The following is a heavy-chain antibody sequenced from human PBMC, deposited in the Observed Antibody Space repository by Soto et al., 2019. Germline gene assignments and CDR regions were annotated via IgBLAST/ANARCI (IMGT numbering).Heavy chain of an antibody. D-gene: IGHD3-22*01. Sequence: GESLKISCKGSGYSYTSYWISWVRQMPGKGLEWMGRIDPSDSYTNYSPSFQGHVTISADKSISTAYLQWSSLKASDTAMYYWATLYVYDSSCYLLPWGQGTLVTVSS. J-gene: IGHJ5*02. V-gene: IGHV5-10-1*01. CDR2: IDPSDSYT. CDR3: ATLYVYDSSCYLLP. CDR1: GYSYTSYW.